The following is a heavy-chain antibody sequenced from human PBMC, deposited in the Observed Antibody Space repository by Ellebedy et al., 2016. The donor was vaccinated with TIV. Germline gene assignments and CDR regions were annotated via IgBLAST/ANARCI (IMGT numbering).Heavy chain of an antibody. CDR2: ISSSSNYI. V-gene: IGHV3-21*01. D-gene: IGHD3-10*01. Sequence: GGSLRLSCAASGFTFSSYWMSWVRQAPGKGLEWVSSISSSSNYIHYADSVKGRFTISRDNAKNSLYLQMNSLRAEDTAVYYCARDRYGSGSYSTYYFDYWGQGTLVTVSS. CDR1: GFTFSSYW. CDR3: ARDRYGSGSYSTYYFDY. J-gene: IGHJ4*02.